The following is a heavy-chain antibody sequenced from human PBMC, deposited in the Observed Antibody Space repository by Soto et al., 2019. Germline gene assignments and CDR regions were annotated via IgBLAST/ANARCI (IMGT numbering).Heavy chain of an antibody. J-gene: IGHJ6*02. Sequence: QLQLVESGGGVVQPGTSLRLSCTASGSTFSNYIMHWVRQAPGKGLDWVAFISYDGSNKDYADSVEGRFTISRDNSKSTLYLQLSSLRPEDTAVYYCAGGDNYYALGVWGQGTTFTVSS. CDR3: AGGDNYYALGV. D-gene: IGHD2-15*01. CDR1: GSTFSNYI. V-gene: IGHV3-30-3*01. CDR2: ISYDGSNK.